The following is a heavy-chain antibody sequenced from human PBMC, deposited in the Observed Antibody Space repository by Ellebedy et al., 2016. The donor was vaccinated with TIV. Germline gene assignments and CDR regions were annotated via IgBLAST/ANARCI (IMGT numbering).Heavy chain of an antibody. CDR2: IKLKVNSYTT. CDR1: GFTFSDYN. CDR3: GSSGSGTNYRALEL. J-gene: IGHJ3*01. V-gene: IGHV3-72*01. D-gene: IGHD3-10*01. Sequence: GESLKISCAASGFTFSDYNMDWVRQAPGEGLEWVGRIKLKVNSYTTEYAASVKGRFSISRDDSKNSLYLQMDSLKTEDTAVYYCGSSGSGTNYRALELWGQGTTVTVSS.